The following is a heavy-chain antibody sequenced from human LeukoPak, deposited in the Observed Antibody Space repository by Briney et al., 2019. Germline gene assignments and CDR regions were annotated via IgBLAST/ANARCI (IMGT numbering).Heavy chain of an antibody. J-gene: IGHJ4*02. V-gene: IGHV3-33*01. CDR2: IWYDGSNK. CDR1: GFTFSNYG. CDR3: ARDFAAGGYYDSSGPYFDY. Sequence: GRSLRLSCAASGFTFSNYGMHWVRQAPGKGLEWVAVIWYDGSNKYYADSVKGRFTISRDNSKNTLYLQMNSLRAEDTAVYYCARDFAAGGYYDSSGPYFDYWGQGTLVTVSS. D-gene: IGHD3-22*01.